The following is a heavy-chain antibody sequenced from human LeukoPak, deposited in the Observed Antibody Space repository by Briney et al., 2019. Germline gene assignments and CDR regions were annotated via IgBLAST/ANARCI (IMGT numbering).Heavy chain of an antibody. Sequence: GGSLRLSCAASGFTFSSYAMHWVRQAPGKGLEWVAVISYDGSNKYYADSVKGRFTISRDNSKNTLCLQMNSLRAEDTAVYYCARAERLLIVVAFPDYWGQGTLVTVSS. J-gene: IGHJ4*02. CDR1: GFTFSSYA. D-gene: IGHD3-22*01. CDR2: ISYDGSNK. V-gene: IGHV3-30*04. CDR3: ARAERLLIVVAFPDY.